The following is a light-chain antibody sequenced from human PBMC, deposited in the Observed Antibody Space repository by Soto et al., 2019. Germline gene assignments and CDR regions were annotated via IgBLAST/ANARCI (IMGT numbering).Light chain of an antibody. CDR3: QQRSNWPPWT. CDR1: QSVSSY. CDR2: DAS. J-gene: IGKJ1*01. V-gene: IGKV3-11*01. Sequence: EIVLTQSPATLSLSPGERATLSCRASQSVSSYLAWYQQKPGQAPRLLIYDASNRATGIPARFSGSWSGPDFTLTISSLEPEDFAVYYCQQRSNWPPWTFGQGTKVEIK.